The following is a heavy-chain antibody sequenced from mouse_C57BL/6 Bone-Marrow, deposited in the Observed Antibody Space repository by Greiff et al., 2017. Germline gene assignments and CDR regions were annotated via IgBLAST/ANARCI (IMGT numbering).Heavy chain of an antibody. D-gene: IGHD1-1*01. V-gene: IGHV1-82*01. CDR3: AREGYYGSRMYFDV. CDR2: IYPGDGDT. Sequence: VQLQQSGPELVKPGASVKISCKASGYAFSSSWMNWVKQRPGKGLEWIGRIYPGDGDTNYNGKFKGKATLTADKSSSTAYMQLSSLTSEDSAVYFCAREGYYGSRMYFDVWGTGTTVTVSS. J-gene: IGHJ1*03. CDR1: GYAFSSSW.